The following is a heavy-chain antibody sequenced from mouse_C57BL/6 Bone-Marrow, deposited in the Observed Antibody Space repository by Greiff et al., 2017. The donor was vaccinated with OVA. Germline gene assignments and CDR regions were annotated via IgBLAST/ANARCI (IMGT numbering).Heavy chain of an antibody. CDR2: FYPGSGSI. CDR1: GYTFTEYT. CDR3: ERDAYKNGRLYWYFEV. J-gene: IGHJ1*03. D-gene: IGHD1-1*01. V-gene: IGHV1-62-2*01. Sequence: QVQLQQSGAELVKPGASVKLSCKASGYTFTEYTIHWVKQRPGQGLEWIGWFYPGSGSIKYNEKFTDKATLTADKSSRTVYMEIRRLTSEDSAVYYCERDAYKNGRLYWYFEVWGTGKTVTVSS.